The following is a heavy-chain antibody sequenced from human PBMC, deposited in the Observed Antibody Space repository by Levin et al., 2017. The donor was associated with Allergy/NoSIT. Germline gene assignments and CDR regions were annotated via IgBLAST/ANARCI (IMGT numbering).Heavy chain of an antibody. CDR3: ASSKAWSVTMVRGVIKGYYYYGMDV. J-gene: IGHJ6*02. CDR2: IYTSGST. CDR1: GGSISSYY. V-gene: IGHV4-4*07. D-gene: IGHD3-10*01. Sequence: PSETLSLTCTVSGGSISSYYWSWIRQPAGKGLEWIGRIYTSGSTNYNPSLKSRVTMSVDTSKNQFSLKLSSVTAADTAVYYCASSKAWSVTMVRGVIKGYYYYGMDVWGQGTTVTVSS.